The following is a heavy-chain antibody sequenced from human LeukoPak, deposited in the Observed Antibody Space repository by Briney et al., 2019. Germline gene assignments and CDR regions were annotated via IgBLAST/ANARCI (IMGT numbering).Heavy chain of an antibody. J-gene: IGHJ4*02. V-gene: IGHV3-23*01. CDR3: AKAERGYCTNRVCEKDY. D-gene: IGHD2-8*01. Sequence: GGSLRLSCAASGFTFSSYAMSWVRQAPGKGLEWVSAISGSGGSTYYADSVKGRFTISRDNSKNTLYLQMNSLRAEDTAVYYCAKAERGYCTNRVCEKDYWGQGTLVTVSS. CDR1: GFTFSSYA. CDR2: ISGSGGST.